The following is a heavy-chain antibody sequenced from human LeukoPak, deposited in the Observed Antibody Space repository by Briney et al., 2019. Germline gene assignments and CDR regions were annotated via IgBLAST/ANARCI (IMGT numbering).Heavy chain of an antibody. J-gene: IGHJ3*02. V-gene: IGHV4-30-4*08. CDR2: IYYSGST. Sequence: TSQTLSLTCTVSGGSISSGDYYWSWIRQPPGKVLEWIGYIYYSGSTYYNPSLKSRVTISVDTSKSQFSLKLSSVTAADTAVYYCAGSESMWAFDIWGQGQWSPSLQ. CDR3: AGSESMWAFDI. CDR1: GGSISSGDYY. D-gene: IGHD2-21*01.